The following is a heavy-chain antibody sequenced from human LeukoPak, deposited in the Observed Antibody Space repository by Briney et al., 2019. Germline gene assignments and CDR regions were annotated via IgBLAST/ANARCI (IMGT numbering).Heavy chain of an antibody. D-gene: IGHD3-10*01. V-gene: IGHV4-59*01. CDR2: IYYSGST. CDR3: ARLGRAYFKGGMDV. Sequence: SETLSLTCTVSGGSISSYYWSWIRQPPGKGLEWIGYIYYSGSTNYNPSLKSRVTISVDTSKNQFSLKLSSVTAADTAVYYCARLGRAYFKGGMDVWGQGTTVTVSS. J-gene: IGHJ6*02. CDR1: GGSISSYY.